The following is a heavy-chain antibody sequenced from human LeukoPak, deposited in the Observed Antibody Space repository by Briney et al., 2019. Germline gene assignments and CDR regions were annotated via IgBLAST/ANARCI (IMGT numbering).Heavy chain of an antibody. Sequence: SQTLSLTCAVSGGSISSGGYSWSWIRQPPGKGLEWIGYMYHGGSTYYSPSLEGRATISVDRSKNQLSLKVTSVTAADTAVYYCASTNDFGDYMGAWGQGILVTVSS. J-gene: IGHJ5*02. V-gene: IGHV4-30-2*01. D-gene: IGHD4-17*01. CDR2: MYHGGST. CDR3: ASTNDFGDYMGA. CDR1: GGSISSGGYS.